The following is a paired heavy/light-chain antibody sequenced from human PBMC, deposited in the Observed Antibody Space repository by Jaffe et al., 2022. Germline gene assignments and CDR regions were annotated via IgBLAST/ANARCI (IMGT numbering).Light chain of an antibody. J-gene: IGLJ1*01. V-gene: IGLV2-8*01. CDR1: SSDVGGYNY. CDR2: EVS. Sequence: QSALTQPPSASGSPGQSVTISCTGTSSDVGGYNYVSWYQQYPGKAPKLMIYEVSKRPSGVPDRFSGSKSGNTASLTVSGLQAEDEADYYCSSYAGNNEVFGSGTKVTVL. CDR3: SSYAGNNEV.
Heavy chain of an antibody. CDR2: IYPDDSDT. D-gene: IGHD2-2*01. Sequence: EVQLVQSGAEVKKPGESLKISCKGSGYRFTSYWIGWVRQMPGKGLEWMGIIYPDDSDTRYSPSFQGQVTISADKSISTAYLQWSSLKASDTAMYYCARPKQYCSRTSCTYFDIWGQGTMVTVSS. CDR1: GYRFTSYW. V-gene: IGHV5-51*03. J-gene: IGHJ3*02. CDR3: ARPKQYCSRTSCTYFDI.